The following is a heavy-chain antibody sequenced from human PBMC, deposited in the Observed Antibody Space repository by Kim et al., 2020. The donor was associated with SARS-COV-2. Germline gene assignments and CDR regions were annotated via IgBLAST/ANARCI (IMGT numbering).Heavy chain of an antibody. D-gene: IGHD3-3*01. CDR2: ISYDGSNK. CDR1: GFTFSSYG. Sequence: GGSLRLSCAASGFTFSSYGMHWVRQAPGKGLEWVAVISYDGSNKYYADSVKVRFTISRDNSKNTLYLQMNSLRAEDTAVYYCAKGERREWLLRLEYFQHWGQGTLVTVSS. CDR3: AKGERREWLLRLEYFQH. V-gene: IGHV3-30*18. J-gene: IGHJ1*01.